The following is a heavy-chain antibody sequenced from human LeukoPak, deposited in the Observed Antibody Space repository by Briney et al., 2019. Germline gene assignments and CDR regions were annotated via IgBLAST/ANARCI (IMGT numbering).Heavy chain of an antibody. D-gene: IGHD1-26*01. Sequence: SETLSLTCAVYGGSFSGYYWSWIRQPPGKGLEWIGEINHSGSTNYNPSLKSRVTISVDTSKNQFSLKLSSVTAAATAVYYCAARSQWELDYWGQGTLVTVSS. V-gene: IGHV4-34*01. CDR2: INHSGST. J-gene: IGHJ4*02. CDR3: AARSQWELDY. CDR1: GGSFSGYY.